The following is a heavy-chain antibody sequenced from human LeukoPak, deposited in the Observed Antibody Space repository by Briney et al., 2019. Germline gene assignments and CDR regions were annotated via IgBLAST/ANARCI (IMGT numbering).Heavy chain of an antibody. CDR3: ARGYGDWFDP. V-gene: IGHV3-74*01. CDR1: AFTFSSYW. Sequence: GSLRLSCAASAFTFSSYWMHWVRQAPGKGLVWVSRINSDASSTYYADSVKGRFSISRDNTKNTLYLQMNSLRAEDTAVYYCARGYGDWFDPWGQGTLVTVSS. J-gene: IGHJ5*02. CDR2: INSDASST. D-gene: IGHD3-10*01.